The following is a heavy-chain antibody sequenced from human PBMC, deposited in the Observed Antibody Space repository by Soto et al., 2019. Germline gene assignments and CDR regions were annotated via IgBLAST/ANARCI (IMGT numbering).Heavy chain of an antibody. V-gene: IGHV1-69*12. D-gene: IGHD2-15*01. J-gene: IGHJ3*01. CDR1: GGSFRREA. CDR3: ARGHEVGGNSDAFDV. Sequence: QVQLVQSGAEVKKPGSSVKVSCKASGGSFRREAINWVRQAPGQGPEWMGGILPIFGTADYAQKFQGRVTITADGSTTTAYMELSSLRFEDTAVYYCARGHEVGGNSDAFDVWGQGTMVTVSS. CDR2: ILPIFGTA.